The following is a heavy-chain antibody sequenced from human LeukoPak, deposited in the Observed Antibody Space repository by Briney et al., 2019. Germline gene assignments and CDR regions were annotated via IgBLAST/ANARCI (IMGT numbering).Heavy chain of an antibody. Sequence: ASETLSLTCTVSGGSIRSGSYYGSWIRQPAGKGLEWFGRLYTSGSTNYNPSLKSRVTISVDTSKNQFSLKLSSVTAADTAVYYCARGGRGYQYDEYFVYWGQGTLVTVSS. CDR1: GGSIRSGSYY. D-gene: IGHD2-2*01. J-gene: IGHJ4*02. CDR3: ARGGRGYQYDEYFVY. V-gene: IGHV4-61*02. CDR2: LYTSGST.